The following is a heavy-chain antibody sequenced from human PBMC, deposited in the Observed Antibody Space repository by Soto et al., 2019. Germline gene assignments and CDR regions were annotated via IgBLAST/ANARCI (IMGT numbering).Heavy chain of an antibody. CDR3: ARHVGQLDL. Sequence: SETLSLTCTVSGGSLSRYYWGWIRQSPGKGLEWIGWIYYSGSAKYNPSLEGRVTISVEPSKNQFSLTLRSVTAADSAFYYCARHVGQLDLWGQGTLVTVSS. D-gene: IGHD1-1*01. CDR1: GGSLSRYY. V-gene: IGHV4-59*08. CDR2: IYYSGSA. J-gene: IGHJ5*02.